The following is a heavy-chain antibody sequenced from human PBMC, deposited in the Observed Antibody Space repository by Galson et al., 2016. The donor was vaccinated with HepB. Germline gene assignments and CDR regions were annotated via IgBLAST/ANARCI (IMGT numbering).Heavy chain of an antibody. CDR3: ARGRGADFWSGYHDY. V-gene: IGHV3-30*03. J-gene: IGHJ4*02. D-gene: IGHD3-3*01. Sequence: SLRLSCAASGFTFSSYAIHWVRQAPGKGLEWVAGISKAGGNIYYVDSVKGRFTISRNISKNTVYLQMNRLRAEDTAVYYCARGRGADFWSGYHDYWGQGTQVTVSS. CDR2: ISKAGGNI. CDR1: GFTFSSYA.